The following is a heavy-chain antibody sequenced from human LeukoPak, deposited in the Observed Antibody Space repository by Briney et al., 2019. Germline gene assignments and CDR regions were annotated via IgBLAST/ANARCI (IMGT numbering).Heavy chain of an antibody. J-gene: IGHJ4*02. CDR2: ISYDGSNK. CDR1: GFTFSSYG. CDR3: AKLPGPGSTGFEY. Sequence: PGRSLRLSCAASGFTFSSYGMHWVRQAPGKGLEWVAVISYDGSNKYYADSVKSGFTIARDTSKNSLYLNMNRLRAEDTAVYYCAKLPGPGSTGFEYWGRGTLVTVSS. V-gene: IGHV3-30*18. D-gene: IGHD5-12*01.